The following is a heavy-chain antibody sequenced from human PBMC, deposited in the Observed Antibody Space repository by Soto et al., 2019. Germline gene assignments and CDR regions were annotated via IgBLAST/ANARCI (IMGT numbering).Heavy chain of an antibody. Sequence: SETLSLTCTVSGGSISSGGYYWSWIRQHPGKGLEWIGYIYYSGSTKYNPSLKSRVTISVDTSKNQFSLKVTSVTAADTAVYYCARLHGYCISSSCHGHYAMDVWGQGTTVTVSS. D-gene: IGHD2-2*01. J-gene: IGHJ6*02. CDR1: GGSISSGGYY. V-gene: IGHV4-61*08. CDR2: IYYSGST. CDR3: ARLHGYCISSSCHGHYAMDV.